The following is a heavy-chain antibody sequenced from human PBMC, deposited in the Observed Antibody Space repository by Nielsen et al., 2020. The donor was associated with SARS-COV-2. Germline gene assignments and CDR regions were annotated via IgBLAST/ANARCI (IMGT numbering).Heavy chain of an antibody. Sequence: WIRQPPGKGLEWVSYISSSSSYTNYADSVKGRFTISRDNAKNSLYLQMNSLRAEDTAVYYCASLVDYYDSSGYPDYWGQGTLVTVSS. CDR2: ISSSSSYT. J-gene: IGHJ4*02. V-gene: IGHV3-11*03. D-gene: IGHD3-22*01. CDR3: ASLVDYYDSSGYPDY.